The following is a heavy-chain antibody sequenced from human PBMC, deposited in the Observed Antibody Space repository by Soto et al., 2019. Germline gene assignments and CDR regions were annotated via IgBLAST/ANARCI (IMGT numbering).Heavy chain of an antibody. CDR1: DDYIRNFD. D-gene: IGHD1-7*01. CDR2: ISYSGST. CDR3: AREGLITGTTYYYYGMDV. Sequence: SQTHRHPNTVADDYIRNFDWSWIRQPPRKGLEWSGYISYSGSTNYNPSLKSRVTISVDTSKNQFSLKLTSVTAADTAVYYCAREGLITGTTYYYYGMDVRGQGTTVTVSS. J-gene: IGHJ6*01. V-gene: IGHV4-59*01.